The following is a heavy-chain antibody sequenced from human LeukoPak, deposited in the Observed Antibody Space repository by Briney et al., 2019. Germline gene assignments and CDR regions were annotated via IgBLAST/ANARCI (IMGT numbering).Heavy chain of an antibody. D-gene: IGHD4-17*01. V-gene: IGHV3-15*01. CDR2: IKSKTDGGTT. J-gene: IGHJ4*02. CDR3: AKHYGPNPEDYFGY. CDR1: GFTFSNAW. Sequence: PGGSLRLSCAASGFTFSNAWMSWVRQAPGRGLEWVGRIKSKTDGGTTDYAAPVKGRFTISRDNSKNTLYLQMNSLRAEDTAVYYCAKHYGPNPEDYFGYWGQGTLVTVSS.